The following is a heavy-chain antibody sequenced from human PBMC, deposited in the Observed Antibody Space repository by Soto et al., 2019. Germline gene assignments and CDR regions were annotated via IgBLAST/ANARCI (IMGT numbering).Heavy chain of an antibody. D-gene: IGHD2-2*01. CDR2: LGGNGFTT. CDR1: GFTFGSYA. CDR3: ATALRPSLNFFYYMDV. V-gene: IGHV3-23*01. Sequence: EVQLLESGGGLVQPGGSLRLSCVVSGFTFGSYAMSWVRQAPEKGPEWVAILGGNGFTTYYADSVKGRFTISGDKSTSTLFLQMNSLRADDTGVYYCATALRPSLNFFYYMDVWGRGTSVTVSS. J-gene: IGHJ6*03.